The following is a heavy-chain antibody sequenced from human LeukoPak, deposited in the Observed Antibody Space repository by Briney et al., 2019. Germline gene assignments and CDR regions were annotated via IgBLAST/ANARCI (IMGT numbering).Heavy chain of an antibody. J-gene: IGHJ4*02. Sequence: GASLKASCKASGYTFTSSAMNWVRQAPGQGLEWMGWINTNTGNPTYAQGFTGRFVFSLDTSVSTAYLQISGLKSEDTAVYYCARAVEVATIGLFYWGQGTLVTVSS. D-gene: IGHD5-24*01. CDR2: INTNTGNP. CDR3: ARAVEVATIGLFY. V-gene: IGHV7-4-1*02. CDR1: GYTFTSSA.